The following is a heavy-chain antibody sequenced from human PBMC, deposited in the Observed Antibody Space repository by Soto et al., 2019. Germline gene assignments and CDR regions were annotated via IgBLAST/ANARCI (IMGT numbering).Heavy chain of an antibody. CDR3: AKDLKHCSGGSCYSGRRFDPTYPNFDF. CDR1: GFTFSSYA. V-gene: IGHV3-23*01. D-gene: IGHD2-15*01. CDR2: ISGSGGST. Sequence: PGGSLRLSCAASGFTFSSYAMSWVRQAPGKGLEWVSAISGSGGSTYYADSVKGRFTISRDNSKNTLYLQMNSLRAEDTAVYYCAKDLKHCSGGSCYSGRRFDPTYPNFDFWGQGTLVTVSS. J-gene: IGHJ4*02.